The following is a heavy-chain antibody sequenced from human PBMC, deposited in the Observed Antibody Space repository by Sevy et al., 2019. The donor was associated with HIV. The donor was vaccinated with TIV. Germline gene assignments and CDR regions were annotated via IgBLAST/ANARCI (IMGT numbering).Heavy chain of an antibody. Sequence: SETLSLTCTVSGGSISSSSYDWGWIRQPQGKGLEWIGSIYYSGSTYYNPSLKSRVTISVDTSKNQFSLKLSSVTAADTAVYYCARHPGIREVYYYYGMDVWGQWTTVTVSS. J-gene: IGHJ6*02. CDR3: ARHPGIREVYYYYGMDV. V-gene: IGHV4-39*01. CDR1: GGSISSSSYD. D-gene: IGHD6-13*01. CDR2: IYYSGST.